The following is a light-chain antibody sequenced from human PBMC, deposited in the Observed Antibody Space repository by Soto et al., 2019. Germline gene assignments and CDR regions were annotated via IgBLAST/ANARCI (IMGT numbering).Light chain of an antibody. V-gene: IGKV3D-20*01. J-gene: IGKJ2*03. CDR2: SES. CDR3: QAYGGCPDS. CDR1: QTVAINL. Sequence: EIVLTQTPATLSLSPGERATLSCGASQTVAINLVAWYQQRPGLAPRLLIYSESNRATGIPDRFAASGSGTDFTLTINRLEPEDSAIYYCQAYGGCPDSFGQGTKVEIK.